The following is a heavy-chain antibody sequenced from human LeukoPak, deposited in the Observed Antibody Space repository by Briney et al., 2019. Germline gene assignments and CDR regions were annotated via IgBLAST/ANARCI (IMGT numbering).Heavy chain of an antibody. Sequence: PSETLSLTCTVSGGSISSGGYYWSWIRQHPGKGLEWIGYIYYSGSTYYNPSLKSRVTISVDTSKNQFSLKLSSVTAADTAVYYCARDDSGWYLGRFDPWGQGTLVTVSS. CDR3: ARDDSGWYLGRFDP. J-gene: IGHJ5*02. CDR1: GGSISSGGYY. V-gene: IGHV4-31*03. CDR2: IYYSGST. D-gene: IGHD6-19*01.